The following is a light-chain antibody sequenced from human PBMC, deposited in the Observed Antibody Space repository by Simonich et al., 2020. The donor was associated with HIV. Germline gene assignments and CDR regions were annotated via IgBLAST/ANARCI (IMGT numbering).Light chain of an antibody. V-gene: IGLV8-61*01. J-gene: IGLJ3*02. CDR3: VLYMGSGIWV. Sequence: QTVVTQEPSFSVSPGGTVTLTFGLSSGSVSTRYYPSWYQQTPGKAPRTLIYGTTTRTAVVPARFSGSILGNKAALTITGAQADDESDYYCVLYMGSGIWVFGGGTKLTVL. CDR1: SGSVSTRYY. CDR2: GTT.